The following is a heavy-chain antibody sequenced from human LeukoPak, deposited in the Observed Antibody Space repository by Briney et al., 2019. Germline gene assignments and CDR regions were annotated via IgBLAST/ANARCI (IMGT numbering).Heavy chain of an antibody. V-gene: IGHV6-1*01. CDR2: TDYRSKWYN. D-gene: IGHD1-26*01. J-gene: IGHJ4*02. CDR3: ARGITGRNDY. CDR1: GDSVSSNSAA. Sequence: SQTLSLTCAISGDSVSSNSAAWNWVRQSPSRGLEWLGRTDYRSKWYNEYADSVKSRITINPDTSKNQFSLHLNSVTPEDTAVYYCARGITGRNDYWGQGTLVTVSS.